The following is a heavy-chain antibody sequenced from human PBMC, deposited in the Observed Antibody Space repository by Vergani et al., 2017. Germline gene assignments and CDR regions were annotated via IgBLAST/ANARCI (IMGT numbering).Heavy chain of an antibody. V-gene: IGHV3-21*01. CDR2: ISSSGSYI. D-gene: IGHD2-15*01. Sequence: EVLLVESGGGLVKPGGSLRLSCAASGFTFSSHRMNWVRQAPGKGLEWVSFISSSGSYIYYADSVKGRFTISRDNAKNSLYLQMNSLRAEDTAVYYCAREMRCSGGSCYPSTHDYWGQGTLVTVSS. J-gene: IGHJ4*02. CDR3: AREMRCSGGSCYPSTHDY. CDR1: GFTFSSHR.